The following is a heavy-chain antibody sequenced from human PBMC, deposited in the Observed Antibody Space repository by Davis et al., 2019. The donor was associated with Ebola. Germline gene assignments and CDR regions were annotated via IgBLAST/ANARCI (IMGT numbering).Heavy chain of an antibody. CDR2: IKQDGSEK. CDR3: ARAPLELVYYGMDV. CDR1: GFTFSSYW. J-gene: IGHJ6*04. Sequence: GESLKISCAASGFTFSSYWMSWVRQAPGKGLEWVANIKQDGSEKYYVDSVKGRFTISRDNAKNSLYLQMNSLRAEDTAVYYCARAPLELVYYGMDVWGKGTTVTVSS. V-gene: IGHV3-7*03. D-gene: IGHD1-7*01.